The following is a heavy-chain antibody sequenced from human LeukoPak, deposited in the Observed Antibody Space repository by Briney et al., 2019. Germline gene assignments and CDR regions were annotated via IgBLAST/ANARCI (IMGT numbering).Heavy chain of an antibody. V-gene: IGHV3-23*01. J-gene: IGHJ6*02. CDR1: GFTFSSYA. Sequence: GGSLRLSCAASGFTFSSYALSWVRQAPGKGLEWVSAISGSGGSTYYADSVKGRFTISRDNSKNTLYLQMNSLRAEDTAVYYCARGLPNYYGMDVWGQGPRSPSP. CDR2: ISGSGGST. CDR3: ARGLPNYYGMDV.